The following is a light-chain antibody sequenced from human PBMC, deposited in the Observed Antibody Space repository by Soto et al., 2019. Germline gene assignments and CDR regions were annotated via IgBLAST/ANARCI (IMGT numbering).Light chain of an antibody. V-gene: IGLV2-8*01. J-gene: IGLJ1*01. CDR2: EVT. CDR1: SSDVGAYNY. CDR3: SSYADNSDYV. Sequence: QSVLTQPPSASGSLGQSVTISCTGTSSDVGAYNYVSWYQQHPGKAPKLMIYEVTRRPSGVPDRFSGSKSSNTASLNVSGLQAEDEADYYCSSYADNSDYVFGTGTKLTVL.